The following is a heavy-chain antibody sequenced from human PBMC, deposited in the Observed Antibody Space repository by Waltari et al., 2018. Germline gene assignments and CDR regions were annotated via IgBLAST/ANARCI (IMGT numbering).Heavy chain of an antibody. V-gene: IGHV3-30-3*01. Sequence: QVQLVESGGGVVQPGRSLRLSCAASGFTFSSYAMHWVRQAPGKGLEWVAVISYDGSNKYYADSVKGRFTISRDNSKNTLYLQMNSLRAEDTAVYYCARDALWERSSGYYGWFDPWGQGTLVTVSS. CDR1: GFTFSSYA. D-gene: IGHD3-22*01. J-gene: IGHJ5*02. CDR3: ARDALWERSSGYYGWFDP. CDR2: ISYDGSNK.